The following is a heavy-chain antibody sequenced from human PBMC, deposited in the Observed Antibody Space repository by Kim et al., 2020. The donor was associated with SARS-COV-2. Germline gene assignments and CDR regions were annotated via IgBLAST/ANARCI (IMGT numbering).Heavy chain of an antibody. D-gene: IGHD5-12*01. J-gene: IGHJ4*02. V-gene: IGHV1-46*01. Sequence: AHKFQGRVTMARDTSTSTVYMALSSLRSEDTAVYYCARGDEMATIYLGYWGQGTLVTVSS. CDR3: ARGDEMATIYLGY.